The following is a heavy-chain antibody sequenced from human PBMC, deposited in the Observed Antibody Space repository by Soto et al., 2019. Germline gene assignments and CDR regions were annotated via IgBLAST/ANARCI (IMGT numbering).Heavy chain of an antibody. Sequence: ASVKVSCKASGYTFTSYYMHWVRQAPGQGLEWMGIINPSGGSTSYAQKFQGRVTMTRDTSTSTVYMELSSLRSEDTAVYYCARGGDIVVVPAALPSYYGMDVWGQGTTVTVSS. CDR2: INPSGGST. CDR1: GYTFTSYY. D-gene: IGHD2-2*01. CDR3: ARGGDIVVVPAALPSYYGMDV. V-gene: IGHV1-46*01. J-gene: IGHJ6*02.